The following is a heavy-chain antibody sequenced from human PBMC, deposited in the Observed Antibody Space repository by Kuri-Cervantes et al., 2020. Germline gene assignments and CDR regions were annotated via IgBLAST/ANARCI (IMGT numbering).Heavy chain of an antibody. J-gene: IGHJ5*02. CDR3: ARWATPRVVPAARGGVGFDP. Sequence: SVKVSCKASGGTFSSYAISWARQAPGQGLEWMGGIIPIFGTANYAQKFQGRVTITADESTSTAYMELSSLRSEDTAVYYCARWATPRVVPAARGGVGFDPWGQGTLVTVSS. CDR2: IIPIFGTA. CDR1: GGTFSSYA. D-gene: IGHD2-2*01. V-gene: IGHV1-69*13.